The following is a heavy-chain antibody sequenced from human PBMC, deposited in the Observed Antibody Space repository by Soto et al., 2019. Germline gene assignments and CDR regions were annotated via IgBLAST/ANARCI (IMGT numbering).Heavy chain of an antibody. J-gene: IGHJ5*02. Sequence: XSVKVSCNASGYSFTSYGIIWVRQAPGQGLEWMGWISAYNGNTNYAQKLQGRVTMTTDTSTSTAYMELRSLRSDDTAVYYCARVSAPHFWSGYYNGIGSAWFDPWGQGTLVTVSS. CDR3: ARVSAPHFWSGYYNGIGSAWFDP. CDR2: ISAYNGNT. CDR1: GYSFTSYG. D-gene: IGHD3-3*02. V-gene: IGHV1-18*04.